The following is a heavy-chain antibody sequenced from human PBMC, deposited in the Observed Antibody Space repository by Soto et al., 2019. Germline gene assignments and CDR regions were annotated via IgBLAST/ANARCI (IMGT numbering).Heavy chain of an antibody. J-gene: IGHJ4*02. Sequence: SETLSLTCSVSGGSINSDWWSWIRQPAGKGLEWIGRVYSSGTTDYNPSLHSRATMSVETSKNQFSLKLSSVTAADTAVYYCARDIGSYAYGEGYWGQGVQVTVS. CDR2: VYSSGTT. CDR1: GGSINSDW. D-gene: IGHD3-10*01. CDR3: ARDIGSYAYGEGY. V-gene: IGHV4-4*07.